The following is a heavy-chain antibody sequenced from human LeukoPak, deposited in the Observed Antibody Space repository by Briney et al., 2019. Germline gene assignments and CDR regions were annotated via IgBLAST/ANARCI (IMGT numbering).Heavy chain of an antibody. J-gene: IGHJ4*02. D-gene: IGHD5-12*01. V-gene: IGHV3-9*01. CDR3: AKDKAPLYSGYDWDLDF. CDR1: GFTFHHYA. Sequence: PGRSLRLSCAASGFTFHHYAIHWVRQAPGKGLEWVSGISWNSANIGYADSVKGRFTISRDSAENSVYLQMNSLRAEDTALYYCAKDKAPLYSGYDWDLDFWGQGTLVTVSS. CDR2: ISWNSANI.